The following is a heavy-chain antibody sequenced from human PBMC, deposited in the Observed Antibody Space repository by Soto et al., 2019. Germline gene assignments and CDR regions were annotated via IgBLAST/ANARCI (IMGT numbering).Heavy chain of an antibody. J-gene: IGHJ6*02. V-gene: IGHV3-30-3*01. CDR3: ARGEGGRRSDGYYYGMDV. D-gene: IGHD1-26*01. CDR2: ISYDGSNK. CDR1: GFTFSSYA. Sequence: PGGSLRLSCAASGFTFSSYAMYWVRQAPGKGLEWVAIISYDGSNKYCADSVKGRFTISRDNSKNTLYLQMNSLRAEDTALYYCARGEGGRRSDGYYYGMDVWGQGTTVTVSS.